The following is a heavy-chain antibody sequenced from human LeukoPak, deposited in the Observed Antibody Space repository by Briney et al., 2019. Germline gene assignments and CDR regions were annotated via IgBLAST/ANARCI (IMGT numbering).Heavy chain of an antibody. D-gene: IGHD5-12*01. CDR3: VRARGPGNRGYENGFAY. CDR1: GFTFSDFY. J-gene: IGHJ4*02. Sequence: PGGSLRLSCAASGFTFSDFYVSWIRQPPGKGLEWLSHISSTGSTIYYADSVKGRFITSRDNGRNSVYLEMNNLRVEDTAVYYCVRARGPGNRGYENGFAYWGQGSLVTVSS. V-gene: IGHV3-11*01. CDR2: ISSTGSTI.